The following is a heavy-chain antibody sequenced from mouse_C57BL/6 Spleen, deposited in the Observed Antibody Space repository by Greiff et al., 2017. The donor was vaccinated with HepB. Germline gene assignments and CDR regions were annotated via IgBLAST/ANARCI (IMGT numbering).Heavy chain of an antibody. CDR2: INPNNGGT. Sequence: VQLQQSGPELVKPGASVKMSCKASGYTFTDYNMHWVKQSHGKSLEWIGDINPNNGGTSYNQKFKGKATLTVNKSSSTAYMELRSLTSEDSAVYYCARRGAAVVAPFDYWGQGTTLTVSS. J-gene: IGHJ2*01. CDR1: GYTFTDYN. D-gene: IGHD1-1*01. CDR3: ARRGAAVVAPFDY. V-gene: IGHV1-22*01.